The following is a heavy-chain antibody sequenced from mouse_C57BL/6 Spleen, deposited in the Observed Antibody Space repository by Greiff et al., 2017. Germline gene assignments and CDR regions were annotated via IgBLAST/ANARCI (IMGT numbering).Heavy chain of an antibody. CDR2: IHPNSGST. CDR1: GYTFTSYW. V-gene: IGHV1-64*01. CDR3: AREGITTVVVRDYFDY. Sequence: QVQLQQPGAELVKPGASVKLSCKASGYTFTSYWMHWVKQRPGQGLEWIGMIHPNSGSTNYNEKFKSKATLTVDKSSSTAYMQLSSLTSEDSAVYYWAREGITTVVVRDYFDYWGQGTTLTVSS. D-gene: IGHD1-1*01. J-gene: IGHJ2*01.